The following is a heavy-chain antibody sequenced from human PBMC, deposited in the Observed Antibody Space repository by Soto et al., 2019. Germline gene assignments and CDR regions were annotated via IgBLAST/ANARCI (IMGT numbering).Heavy chain of an antibody. CDR1: GFTFSSYS. J-gene: IGHJ6*02. CDR2: ISSSSSYI. CDR3: ARDGGMHYYYGMDV. Sequence: GGSLRLSCAASGFTFSSYSMNWVRQAPGKGLEWVSSISSSSSYIYYADSVKGRFTISRDNAKNSLYLQMNSLRAEDTAVYYCARDGGMHYYYGMDVWGQGTTVTVSS. D-gene: IGHD2-8*01. V-gene: IGHV3-21*01.